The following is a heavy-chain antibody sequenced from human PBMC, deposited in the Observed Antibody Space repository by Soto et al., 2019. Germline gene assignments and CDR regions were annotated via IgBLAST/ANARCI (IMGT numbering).Heavy chain of an antibody. CDR2: INHSGST. D-gene: IGHD3-3*01. CDR3: ERGMTYYDFWSGTTIYYYYGMDV. V-gene: IGHV4-34*01. Sequence: PSETLSLTCAVYGGSFSCYYWSWIRQPPGKGLEWIGEINHSGSTNYNPSLKSRVTTSVDTSKNQFSLKLSSVTAADTAVYYCERGMTYYDFWSGTTIYYYYGMDVWGQRTTVTVSS. CDR1: GGSFSCYY. J-gene: IGHJ6*02.